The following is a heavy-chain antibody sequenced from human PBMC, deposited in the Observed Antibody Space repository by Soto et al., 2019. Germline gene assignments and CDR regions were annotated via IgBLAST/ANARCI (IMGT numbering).Heavy chain of an antibody. V-gene: IGHV4-34*01. Sequence: QVQLQQWGAGLLKPSETLSLTCAVYGGSFSGYYWSWIRQPPGKGLVWIGEINHSGSTNYNPSLKSRVTISVDTSKNQFSLKLRSVTAADTAVYYCVRCLDVEEDAFDIWGQGTMVTFSS. CDR2: INHSGST. CDR3: VRCLDVEEDAFDI. J-gene: IGHJ3*02. CDR1: GGSFSGYY.